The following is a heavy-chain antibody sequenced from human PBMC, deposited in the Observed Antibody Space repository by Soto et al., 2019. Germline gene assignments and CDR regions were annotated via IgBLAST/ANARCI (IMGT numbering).Heavy chain of an antibody. CDR1: GGSISSGGYS. D-gene: IGHD3-10*01. CDR2: IYHSGST. Sequence: SETLSLTCAVSGGSISSGGYSWSWIRQPPGKGLEWIGYIYHSGSTYYNPSLKSRVTISVDRSKNQFSLKLSSVTAADTAVYYCARAAGYGSGSTNPYYFDYWGQGTLVNVSS. V-gene: IGHV4-30-2*01. J-gene: IGHJ4*02. CDR3: ARAAGYGSGSTNPYYFDY.